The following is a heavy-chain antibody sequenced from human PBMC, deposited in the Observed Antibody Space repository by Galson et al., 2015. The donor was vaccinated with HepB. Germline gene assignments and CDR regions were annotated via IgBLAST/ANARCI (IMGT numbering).Heavy chain of an antibody. Sequence: SVKVSCKASGYTFTGYYMHWVRQAPGQGLEWMGRINPNSGGTNYAQKFQGRVTMTRDTSISTAYMELSRLRSDDTAVYYCARDLNWNNPFDYWGQGTLVTVSS. J-gene: IGHJ4*02. CDR1: GYTFTGYY. D-gene: IGHD1/OR15-1a*01. V-gene: IGHV1-2*06. CDR2: INPNSGGT. CDR3: ARDLNWNNPFDY.